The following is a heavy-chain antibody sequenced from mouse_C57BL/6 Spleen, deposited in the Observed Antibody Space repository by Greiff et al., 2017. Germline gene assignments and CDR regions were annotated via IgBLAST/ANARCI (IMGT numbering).Heavy chain of an antibody. CDR2: IYPGDGDT. D-gene: IGHD1-1*01. CDR3: ARSDYCGSSPFAY. Sequence: QIQLQQSGPELVKPGASVKISCKASGYAFSSSWMNWVKQRPGKGLEWIGRIYPGDGDTNYNGKFKGKATLTADKSSSTAYMQLSSLTSEDSAVYFCARSDYCGSSPFAYWGQGTLVTVSA. J-gene: IGHJ3*01. V-gene: IGHV1-82*01. CDR1: GYAFSSSW.